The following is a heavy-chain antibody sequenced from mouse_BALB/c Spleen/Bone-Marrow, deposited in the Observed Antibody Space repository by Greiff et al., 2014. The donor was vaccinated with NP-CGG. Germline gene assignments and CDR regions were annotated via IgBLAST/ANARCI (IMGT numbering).Heavy chain of an antibody. CDR2: IHYSGTT. CDR3: ARRNGNYYFDY. Sequence: VQLQQSGPDLVKPSQSLPLTCTVTGYSITSGYSWHWIRQFPGNKLEWMGYIHYSGTTNYNPSLKSRISITRGTSKNQFFLQLNSVTTEDTATYYCARRNGNYYFDYWGQGTTLTVSS. D-gene: IGHD2-1*01. J-gene: IGHJ2*01. CDR1: GYSITSGYS. V-gene: IGHV3-1*02.